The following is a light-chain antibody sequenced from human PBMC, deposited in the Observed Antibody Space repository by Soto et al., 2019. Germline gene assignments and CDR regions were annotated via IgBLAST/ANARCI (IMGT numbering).Light chain of an antibody. CDR1: QSVLYSSNNKHS. J-gene: IGKJ1*01. CDR2: WAS. Sequence: DIVVTQSPDSLAVSLGERATINCKSSQSVLYSSNNKHSLGWYQQKPGQPPKLLIYWASTRDSGVPDRFSVSGSGTDFTPANSALQAEDGVVYYYQQDYSTPLSVGRGTNVEIK. CDR3: QQDYSTPLS. V-gene: IGKV4-1*01.